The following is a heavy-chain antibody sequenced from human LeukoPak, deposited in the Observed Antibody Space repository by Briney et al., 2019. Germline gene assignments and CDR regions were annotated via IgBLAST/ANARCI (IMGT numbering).Heavy chain of an antibody. CDR1: GFTFDDYA. V-gene: IGHV3-66*01. CDR3: ASDPS. J-gene: IGHJ5*02. CDR2: IYSGGST. Sequence: GGSLRLSCAASGFTFDDYAMHWVRQAPGKGLEWVSVIYSGGSTYYADSVKGRFTISRDNSKNTLYLQMNSLRAEDTAVYYCASDPSWGQGTLVTVSS.